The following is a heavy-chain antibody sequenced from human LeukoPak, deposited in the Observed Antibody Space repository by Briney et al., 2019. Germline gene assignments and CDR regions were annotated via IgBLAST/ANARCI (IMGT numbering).Heavy chain of an antibody. CDR2: IYPGDSDT. D-gene: IGHD3-22*01. J-gene: IGHJ4*02. CDR1: GYSFTSYW. V-gene: IGHV5-51*01. CDR3: ARLRDYYDSSGYYTKTYPPPYFDY. Sequence: PGESLKISCKGSGYSFTSYWIGWVRQMPGKGLEWMGIIYPGDSDTRYSPSFQGQVTISADKSISTAYLQWSSLKASDTAMYYCARLRDYYDSSGYYTKTYPPPYFDYWGQGTLVTVSS.